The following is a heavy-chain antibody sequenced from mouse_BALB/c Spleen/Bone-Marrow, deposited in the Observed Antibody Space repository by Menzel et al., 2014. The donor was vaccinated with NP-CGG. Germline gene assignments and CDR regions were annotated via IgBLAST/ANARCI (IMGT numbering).Heavy chain of an antibody. J-gene: IGHJ4*01. CDR3: ARIYYGNFYAMDY. V-gene: IGHV1S130*01. CDR2: IHPNSGNT. Sequence: QVQLKESGSVLVRPGASVKLSCKASGYTFTSSWMHWAKQRPGQGLEWIGEIHPNSGNTNYNEKFKGKATLTVDTSSSTAYVDPSSLTSEDSAAYYCARIYYGNFYAMDYWGQGTSVTVSS. D-gene: IGHD2-1*01. CDR1: GYTFTSSW.